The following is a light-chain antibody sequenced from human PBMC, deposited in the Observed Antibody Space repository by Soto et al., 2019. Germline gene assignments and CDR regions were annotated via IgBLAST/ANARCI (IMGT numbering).Light chain of an antibody. CDR2: GTS. V-gene: IGKV3-15*01. Sequence: EIVMTQSPVALSVSPGESAALSCRASQSVGRNFAWYQQRPGQAPRVLIYGTSTRATGVPARFSGSGSGTAFTPTNTSFQSEEFAVYFRQQYNKWPSTFGQGTRLEIK. CDR1: QSVGRN. J-gene: IGKJ2*01. CDR3: QQYNKWPST.